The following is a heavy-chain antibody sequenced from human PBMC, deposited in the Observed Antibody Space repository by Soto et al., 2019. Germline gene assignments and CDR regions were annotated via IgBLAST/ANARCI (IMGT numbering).Heavy chain of an antibody. CDR1: GFTFSSST. CDR2: ISSDENNK. CDR3: ARGGGGKWEP. J-gene: IGHJ4*02. D-gene: IGHD1-26*01. V-gene: IGHV3-30-3*01. Sequence: QVQLVESGGGVVQPGRSLRLSCAASGFTFSSSTMYWDRQAPGKGLEWVAIISSDENNKYCADSVKGRFIISRDNSKNTLYLQINSLRPEDTAVYYCARGGGGKWEPWGQGTLVTVSS.